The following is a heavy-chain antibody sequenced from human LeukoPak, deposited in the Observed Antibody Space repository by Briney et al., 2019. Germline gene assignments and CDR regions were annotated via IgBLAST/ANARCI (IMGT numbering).Heavy chain of an antibody. J-gene: IGHJ6*04. CDR2: INHSGST. CDR3: ARGWIVVVPAAMNYYYGMDV. Sequence: SETLSLTCAVYAGSLSGYYWSWIRQPPGKGLEWIGEINHSGSTNYNPSLKSRVTISVDTSKNQFSLKLSSVTAADTAVYYCARGWIVVVPAAMNYYYGMDVWGNGTTVTVSS. CDR1: AGSLSGYY. D-gene: IGHD2-2*01. V-gene: IGHV4-34*01.